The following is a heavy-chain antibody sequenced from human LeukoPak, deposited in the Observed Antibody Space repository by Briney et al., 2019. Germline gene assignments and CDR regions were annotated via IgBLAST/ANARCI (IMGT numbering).Heavy chain of an antibody. CDR2: IYYSGST. J-gene: IGHJ4*02. V-gene: IGHV4-59*01. Sequence: PSETLSLTCTVSGGSISSYYWSWIRQPPGKGLEWIGYIYYSGSTNYNPSLKSRVTISVDTSKNQLSLKLSSVTAADTAVYYCARDYGSSWDYWGQGTLVTVSS. CDR1: GGSISSYY. D-gene: IGHD6-13*01. CDR3: ARDYGSSWDY.